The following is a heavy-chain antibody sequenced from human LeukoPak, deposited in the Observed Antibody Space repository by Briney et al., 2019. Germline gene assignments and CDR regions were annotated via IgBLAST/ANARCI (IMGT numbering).Heavy chain of an antibody. CDR1: GGSISSGSYY. V-gene: IGHV4-61*02. J-gene: IGHJ1*01. CDR2: IYTSGST. Sequence: SETLSLTCTVSGGSISSGSYYWSWIRQPAGKGLEWIGRIYTSGSTNYNPSLKSRVTISVDTSKNQFSLKLSSVTAADTAVYYCARHSSIAARKGYFQHWGQGTLVTVSS. CDR3: ARHSSIAARKGYFQH. D-gene: IGHD6-6*01.